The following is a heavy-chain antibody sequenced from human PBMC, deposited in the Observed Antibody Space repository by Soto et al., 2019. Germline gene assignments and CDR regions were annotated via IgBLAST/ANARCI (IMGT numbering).Heavy chain of an antibody. CDR2: ISSNGGST. CDR3: ARDDPYSGYDS. J-gene: IGHJ5*02. D-gene: IGHD5-12*01. CDR1: GFTFSSYA. Sequence: HPGGSLRLSCAASGFTFSSYAMHWVRQAPGKGLEYVSAISSNGGSTYYANSVKGRFTISRDNSKNTLYLQMGSLRAEDMAVYYCARDDPYSGYDSWGQGTLVTVSS. V-gene: IGHV3-64*01.